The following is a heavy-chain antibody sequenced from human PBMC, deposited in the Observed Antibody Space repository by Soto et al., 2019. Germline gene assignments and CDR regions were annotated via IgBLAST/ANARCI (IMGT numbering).Heavy chain of an antibody. V-gene: IGHV3-30*18. J-gene: IGHJ6*02. Sequence: QVQLVESGGGVVQPGRSLRLSCAASGFTFSSYDMHWVRQAPGKGLEWVAVISYDGSNKYYGDSVKGRFTISRDNSKNTLYLQMNRLRAEDTAVYYGAKIDFTDVYYYYAMDVWGQGTTVTVSS. CDR1: GFTFSSYD. CDR2: ISYDGSNK. CDR3: AKIDFTDVYYYYAMDV.